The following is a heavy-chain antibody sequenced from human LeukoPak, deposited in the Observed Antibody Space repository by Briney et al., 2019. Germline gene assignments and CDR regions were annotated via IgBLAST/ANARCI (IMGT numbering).Heavy chain of an antibody. V-gene: IGHV3-49*04. Sequence: GRSLRLSCTASGFTFGDYAMSWVRQAPGMGLEWVGFIRSKAYGGTTEYAASVKGRFTISRDDSKSIAYLQMNSLKTEDTAVYYCTRWDGSSGWYMVGYYYYMDVWGKGTTVTISS. CDR2: IRSKAYGGTT. J-gene: IGHJ6*03. CDR3: TRWDGSSGWYMVGYYYYMDV. D-gene: IGHD6-19*01. CDR1: GFTFGDYA.